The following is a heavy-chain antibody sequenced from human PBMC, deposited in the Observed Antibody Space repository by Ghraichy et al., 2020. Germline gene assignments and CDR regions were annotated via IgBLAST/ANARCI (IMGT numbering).Heavy chain of an antibody. D-gene: IGHD1-26*01. CDR1: GFTFSSYT. V-gene: IGHV3-48*01. CDR3: VREFTFSGSLRKGFDC. J-gene: IGHJ4*02. CDR2: ISSSGSTV. Sequence: ETLSLTCTASGFTFSSYTMNWVRQAPGKGLEWVSYISSSGSTVYYTDSVKGRFTTSRDNAKNSLYLQMNSLSAEDTAVYYCVREFTFSGSLRKGFDCWGQGTLVTVSS.